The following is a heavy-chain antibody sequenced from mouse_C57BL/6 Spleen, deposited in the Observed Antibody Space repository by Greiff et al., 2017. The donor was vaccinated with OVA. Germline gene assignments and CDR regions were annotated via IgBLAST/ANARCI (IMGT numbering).Heavy chain of an antibody. D-gene: IGHD2-4*01. V-gene: IGHV1-22*01. CDR2: INPNNGGT. CDR1: GYTFTDYN. CDR3: ARSFDYGGFAY. J-gene: IGHJ3*01. Sequence: EVKLMESGPELVKPGASVKMSCKASGYTFTDYNMHWVKQSHGKSLEWIGYINPNNGGTSYNQKFKGKATLTVNKSSSTAYMELRSLTSEDSAVYYCARSFDYGGFAYWGQGTLVTVSA.